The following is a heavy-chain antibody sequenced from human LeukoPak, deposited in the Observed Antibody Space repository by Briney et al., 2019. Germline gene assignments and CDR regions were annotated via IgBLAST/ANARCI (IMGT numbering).Heavy chain of an antibody. J-gene: IGHJ5*02. Sequence: GGSLRLSCAASGFNFSNYDMHWVRQAPGKGLQWVAVIRYDGSDKYYADSVKGRFTISRDNSKNTLYLQMNSLRTGDTAVYYCAKGDTSWGRGTLVTVSS. CDR3: AKGDTS. D-gene: IGHD2-21*02. CDR1: GFNFSNYD. CDR2: IRYDGSDK. V-gene: IGHV3-30*02.